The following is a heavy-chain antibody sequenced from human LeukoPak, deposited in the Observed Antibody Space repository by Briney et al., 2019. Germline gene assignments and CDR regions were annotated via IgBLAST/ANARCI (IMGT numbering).Heavy chain of an antibody. D-gene: IGHD2-2*01. CDR3: ARMGGSSTSRCNWLDP. Sequence: SGPTLVNPTETLTLTCTVSGFSLSTSGMCVSWIRQPPGKALEWLALIDWDDDKYYSTSLKTRLTISYDTSKNQVVLTMSNMDPVDTATYYCARMGGSSTSRCNWLDPWGQGTLVTVSS. CDR2: IDWDDDK. J-gene: IGHJ5*02. V-gene: IGHV2-70*01. CDR1: GFSLSTSGMC.